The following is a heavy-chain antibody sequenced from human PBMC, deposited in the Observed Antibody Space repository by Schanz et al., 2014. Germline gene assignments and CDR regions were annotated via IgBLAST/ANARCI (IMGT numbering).Heavy chain of an antibody. CDR2: IYTSGST. Sequence: QVQLQESGPGLVKSSETLSLTCTVSGGSISSFYWGWIRQPAGKGLEWIGRIYTSGSTNYNPSPKSRVTMSLDTSKNQSSLKLSSVTAADTAVYYCARDRGYDFSFDPWGQGTLVTVSS. J-gene: IGHJ5*02. CDR3: ARDRGYDFSFDP. V-gene: IGHV4-4*07. CDR1: GGSISSFY. D-gene: IGHD3-3*01.